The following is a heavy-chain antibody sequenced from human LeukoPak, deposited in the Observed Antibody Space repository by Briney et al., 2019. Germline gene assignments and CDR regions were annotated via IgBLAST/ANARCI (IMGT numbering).Heavy chain of an antibody. D-gene: IGHD2/OR15-2a*01. Sequence: SVKVSCKASGGTISSYAISWVRQAPGQGLEWMGGIIPIFGTANYAQKFQGRVTITTDESTSTAYMELSSLRSEDTAVYYCARVAGASMAPYYMDVWGKGTTVTVSS. CDR1: GGTISSYA. V-gene: IGHV1-69*05. CDR3: ARVAGASMAPYYMDV. J-gene: IGHJ6*03. CDR2: IIPIFGTA.